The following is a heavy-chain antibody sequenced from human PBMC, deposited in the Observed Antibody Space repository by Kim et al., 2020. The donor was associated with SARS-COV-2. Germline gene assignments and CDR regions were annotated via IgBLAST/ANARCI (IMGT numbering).Heavy chain of an antibody. D-gene: IGHD2-2*01. CDR1: GFTFSTYV. V-gene: IGHV3-23*01. Sequence: GGSLRLSCAASGFTFSTYVLSWVRQAPGKGLEWVSTISTSGANTYYADSVKGRFTISRDNSKSALYLQMDSLRAEDTALYYCTKFSRNFDLWGRGTLVTV. CDR3: TKFSRNFDL. CDR2: ISTSGANT. J-gene: IGHJ2*01.